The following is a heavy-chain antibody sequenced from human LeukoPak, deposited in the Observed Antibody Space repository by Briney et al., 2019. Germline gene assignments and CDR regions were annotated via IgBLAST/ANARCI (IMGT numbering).Heavy chain of an antibody. CDR3: ARICSSTDCLIPD. CDR1: GFTFSIHW. V-gene: IGHV3-74*01. CDR2: INSDASDT. J-gene: IGHJ4*02. Sequence: GGSLRLSCAASGFTFSIHWMHWVRQAPGKGLVWISRINSDASDTNYADFVKGRFTISRDNAKNTVYLQIDSLRDEDTAVYYCARICSSTDCLIPDWGQGTLVTVSS. D-gene: IGHD2-2*01.